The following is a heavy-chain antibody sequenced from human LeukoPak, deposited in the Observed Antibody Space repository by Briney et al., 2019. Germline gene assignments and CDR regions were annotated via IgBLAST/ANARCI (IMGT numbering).Heavy chain of an antibody. V-gene: IGHV3-11*01. CDR1: GFTFRNYY. D-gene: IGHD1-7*01. CDR3: ARANNWNYPYYFDC. Sequence: PGGSLRLSCAAYGFTFRNYYMAWIRQAPGKGLEWISYISSSAITTYYTDAVRGRFTISRDNDKESMYLHMNSLRAEDTALYYCARANNWNYPYYFDCWGQGTLVIVSS. CDR2: ISSSAITT. J-gene: IGHJ4*02.